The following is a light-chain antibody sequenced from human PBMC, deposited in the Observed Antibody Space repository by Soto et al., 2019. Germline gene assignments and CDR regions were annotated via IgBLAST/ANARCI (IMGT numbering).Light chain of an antibody. Sequence: DIQMTQSPSTLSASVGDRVTITCRASQSISSWLAWYQQKPGKAPKLLIYQASNLESGVPSRFSGSGSGTEFTLTISSLQPDDFATYFCQQYNSYSSTFGQGTKLEI. CDR3: QQYNSYSST. J-gene: IGKJ2*01. CDR1: QSISSW. CDR2: QAS. V-gene: IGKV1-5*03.